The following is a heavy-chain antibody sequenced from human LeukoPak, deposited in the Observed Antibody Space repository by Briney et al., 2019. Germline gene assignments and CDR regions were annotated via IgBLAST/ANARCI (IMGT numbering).Heavy chain of an antibody. CDR3: AKDLAYYDTRWDGYYFDY. D-gene: IGHD3-22*01. CDR1: GFTFNTYA. V-gene: IGHV3-23*01. CDR2: ISASGHNT. Sequence: PGGSLRLSCAASGFTFNTYAMTWVRQAPGKGLQWVSSISASGHNTYYTDSVKGRFTISRDNSKNTLYLHMNSLRVEDTAVYYCAKDLAYYDTRWDGYYFDYWGQGTLVTVSS. J-gene: IGHJ4*02.